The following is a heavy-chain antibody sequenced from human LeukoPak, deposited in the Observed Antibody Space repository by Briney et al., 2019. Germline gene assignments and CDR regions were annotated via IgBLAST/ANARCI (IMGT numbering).Heavy chain of an antibody. CDR1: GGSISSGGYY. CDR2: IYYSGST. Sequence: SQTLSLTCTVSGGSISSGGYYWSWIRQPPGKGLEWIGYIYYSGSTYYNPSLKSRVTISVDTSKNQFSLKLSSVTAADTAVYHCARANDYVWYFDYWGQGTLVTASS. J-gene: IGHJ4*02. CDR3: ARANDYVWYFDY. V-gene: IGHV4-31*03. D-gene: IGHD3-16*01.